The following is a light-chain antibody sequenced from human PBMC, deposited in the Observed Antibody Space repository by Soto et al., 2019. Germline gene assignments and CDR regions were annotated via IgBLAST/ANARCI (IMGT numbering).Light chain of an antibody. CDR1: SSDVGGYNY. Sequence: QSVLTQPASVSGSPGQSITISCSGTSSDVGGYNYVSWYQQHLGKAPKLMVYDVSNRPSGVSNRFSGSKSGNTASLTISGLQAEDKADYYCSSYTTSSTLIFGGGTKLTVL. J-gene: IGLJ2*01. V-gene: IGLV2-14*01. CDR3: SSYTTSSTLI. CDR2: DVS.